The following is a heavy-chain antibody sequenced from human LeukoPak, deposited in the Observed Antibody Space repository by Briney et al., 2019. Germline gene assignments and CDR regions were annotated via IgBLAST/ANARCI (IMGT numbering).Heavy chain of an antibody. CDR1: GGTFSSYA. Sequence: SVKVSCKASGGTFSSYAISWVGQAPGQGLEWMGGIIPIFGTANYAQKFQGRVTITADESTSTAYMELSSLRSEDTAVYYCARVSYYYDSSGYYKFDYWGQGTLVTVSS. CDR3: ARVSYYYDSSGYYKFDY. D-gene: IGHD3-22*01. V-gene: IGHV1-69*13. CDR2: IIPIFGTA. J-gene: IGHJ4*02.